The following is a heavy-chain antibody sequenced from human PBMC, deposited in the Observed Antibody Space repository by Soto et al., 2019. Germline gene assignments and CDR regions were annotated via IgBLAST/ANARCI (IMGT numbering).Heavy chain of an antibody. CDR2: INPNGGST. CDR3: TIVLRGYSYLDD. CDR1: GHTFTSPY. Sequence: ALVKVCCNASGHTFTSPYMHWEQQAPGQGLEWIGIINPNGGSTSYAQKLQGRGTMTRDTATSTAYMELSSLRSEDTAVYYWTIVLRGYSYLDDWGQGTLLTVTS. V-gene: IGHV1-46*01. D-gene: IGHD5-18*01. J-gene: IGHJ4*02.